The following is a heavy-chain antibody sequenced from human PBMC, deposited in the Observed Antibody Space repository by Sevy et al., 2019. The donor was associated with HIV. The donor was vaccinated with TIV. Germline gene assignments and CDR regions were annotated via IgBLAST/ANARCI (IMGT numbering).Heavy chain of an antibody. CDR3: ARAFSDYSFDY. Sequence: SETLSLTCTVSGGSISSGDYYWSWIRQPPGKGLEWIGYIYYRGSTYYNPSLKSRVTISVDTSKNQFSLKLSSVTAADTAVYYCARAFSDYSFDYWGQGTLVTVSS. J-gene: IGHJ4*02. D-gene: IGHD4-4*01. V-gene: IGHV4-30-4*01. CDR1: GGSISSGDYY. CDR2: IYYRGST.